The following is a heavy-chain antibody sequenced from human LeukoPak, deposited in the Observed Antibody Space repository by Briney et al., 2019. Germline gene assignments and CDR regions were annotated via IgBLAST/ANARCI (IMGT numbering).Heavy chain of an antibody. CDR2: INHSGST. CDR1: GGSFSGYY. J-gene: IGHJ5*02. CDR3: ARKAAAGTGGWFDP. V-gene: IGHV4-34*01. Sequence: SETLPLTCAVYGGSFSGYYWSWIRQPPGRGLEWIGEINHSGSTNYNPSLKSRVTISVDTSKNQFSLKLSSVTAADTAVYYCARKAAAGTGGWFDPWGQGTLVTVSS. D-gene: IGHD6-13*01.